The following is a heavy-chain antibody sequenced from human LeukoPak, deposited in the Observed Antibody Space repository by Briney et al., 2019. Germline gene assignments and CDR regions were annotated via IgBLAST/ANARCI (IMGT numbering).Heavy chain of an antibody. CDR3: ARDYGGSSPFDY. CDR2: ISSSGSTI. CDR1: EFTFSSYE. V-gene: IGHV3-48*03. D-gene: IGHD4-23*01. J-gene: IGHJ4*02. Sequence: PGGSLRLSCAASEFTFSSYEMHWVRQAPGKGLEWVSYISSSGSTIYYADSVKGRFTISRGNAKNSLYLQMNSLRAEDTAVYYCARDYGGSSPFDYWGQGTLVTVSS.